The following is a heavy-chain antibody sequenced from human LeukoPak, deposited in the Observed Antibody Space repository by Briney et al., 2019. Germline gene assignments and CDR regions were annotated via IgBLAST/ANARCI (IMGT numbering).Heavy chain of an antibody. CDR1: GYTFTDYY. Sequence: ASVKVSCKVSGYTFTDYYMHWVQQAPGKGLEWMGLVDPEDGETIYAEKFQGRVTITADTSTDTAYMELSSLRSEDTAVYYCARDNNSSSWFYWGQGTLVTVSS. V-gene: IGHV1-69-2*01. J-gene: IGHJ4*02. D-gene: IGHD6-13*01. CDR2: VDPEDGET. CDR3: ARDNNSSSWFY.